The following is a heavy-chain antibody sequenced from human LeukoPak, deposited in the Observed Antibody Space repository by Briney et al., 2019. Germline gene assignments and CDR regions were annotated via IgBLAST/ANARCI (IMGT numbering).Heavy chain of an antibody. J-gene: IGHJ6*03. V-gene: IGHV1-8*01. Sequence: ASVKVSCKASGYTFTSYDINWVRQATGQGLEWMGWMNPNSGNTGYAQKFQGRVTMTRNTSISTAYMELSSLRSEDTAVYYCASSGSPRLVEPPYYYYYYMDVWGKGTTVTVSS. D-gene: IGHD2-2*01. CDR2: MNPNSGNT. CDR3: ASSGSPRLVEPPYYYYYYMDV. CDR1: GYTFTSYD.